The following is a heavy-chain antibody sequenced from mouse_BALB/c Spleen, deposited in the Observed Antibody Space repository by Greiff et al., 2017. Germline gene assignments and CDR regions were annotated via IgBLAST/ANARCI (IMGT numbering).Heavy chain of an antibody. CDR2: ISYSGST. CDR1: GYSITSDYA. Sequence: VQLQQSGPGLVKPSQSLSLTCTVTGYSITSDYAWNWIRQFPGNKLEWMGYISYSGSTSYNPSLKSRISITRDTSKNQFFLQLNSVTTEDTATYYCAVIYYDYQAWFAYWGQGTLVTVSA. D-gene: IGHD2-4*01. J-gene: IGHJ3*01. V-gene: IGHV3-2*02. CDR3: AVIYYDYQAWFAY.